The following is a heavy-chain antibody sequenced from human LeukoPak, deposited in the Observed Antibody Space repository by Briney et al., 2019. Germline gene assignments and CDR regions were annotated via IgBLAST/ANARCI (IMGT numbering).Heavy chain of an antibody. CDR1: GGSISSYY. CDR2: IYYSGST. D-gene: IGHD1-26*01. Sequence: PSETLSLTCTVSGGSISSYYWSWFRQPPGKGLEWIGYIYYSGSTNYNPSLKSRVTISVDTSKNQFSLKLSSVTAADTAVYYCARHKVGAFSLFDYWGQGTLVTVSS. J-gene: IGHJ4*02. CDR3: ARHKVGAFSLFDY. V-gene: IGHV4-59*08.